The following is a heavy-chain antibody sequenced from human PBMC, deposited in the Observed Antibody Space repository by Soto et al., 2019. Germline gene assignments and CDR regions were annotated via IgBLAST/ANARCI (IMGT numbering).Heavy chain of an antibody. J-gene: IGHJ4*02. CDR2: FDPEDGET. CDR3: VRPKGHCSGGSCYSGSFNY. CDR1: GYTLTELS. Sequence: ASVKVSCKVSGYTLTELSMHWVRQAPGKGLEWMGGFDPEDGETIYAQKFQGRVTMTRDTSATTVYMQLSGLRSEDTAVYYCVRPKGHCSGGSCYSGSFNYWGQGTLVTVSS. D-gene: IGHD2-15*01. V-gene: IGHV1-24*01.